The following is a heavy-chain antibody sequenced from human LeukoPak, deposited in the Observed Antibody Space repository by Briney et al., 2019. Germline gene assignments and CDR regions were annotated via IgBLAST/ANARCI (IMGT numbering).Heavy chain of an antibody. CDR1: GFTFSNAW. Sequence: GGSLRLSCAASGFTFSNAWMSWVRQAPGKGLEWVSVIYSGGSTYYADSVKGRFTISRDTSKNTLYLQMNSLRAEDTAVYYCAREMWNTAYWGQGTLVTVSS. D-gene: IGHD1-1*01. CDR2: IYSGGST. CDR3: AREMWNTAY. V-gene: IGHV3-53*01. J-gene: IGHJ4*02.